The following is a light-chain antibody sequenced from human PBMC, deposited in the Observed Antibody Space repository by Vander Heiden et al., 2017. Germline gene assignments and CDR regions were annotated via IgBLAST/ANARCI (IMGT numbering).Light chain of an antibody. CDR2: AAS. V-gene: IGKV1-33*01. CDR3: QQYDNLPLT. Sequence: EIHMTQSPSSLSASVGDRVIITCQASQGISNYLTWYQQKPGKAPKLLIYAASNLGGGVPSRFSGSGSGTDFTLTISSLQPEDIATYHCQQYDNLPLTFGQGTKVEIK. J-gene: IGKJ1*01. CDR1: QGISNY.